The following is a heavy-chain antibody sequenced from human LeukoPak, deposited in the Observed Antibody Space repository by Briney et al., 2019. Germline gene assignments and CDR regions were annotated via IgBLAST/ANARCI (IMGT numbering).Heavy chain of an antibody. J-gene: IGHJ6*03. CDR3: ASVRRGFGESSKYYSYYYMDV. Sequence: PSETLSLTCTVSGVSISSSNSYWGWIRQPPGKGLEWIGSIYYSGSTYNNPSLKSRVTISVDTSKNHFSLNLSSVTAADTAVYYCASVRRGFGESSKYYSYYYMDVWGNGTTVTISS. CDR1: GVSISSSNSY. D-gene: IGHD3-10*01. CDR2: IYYSGST. V-gene: IGHV4-39*01.